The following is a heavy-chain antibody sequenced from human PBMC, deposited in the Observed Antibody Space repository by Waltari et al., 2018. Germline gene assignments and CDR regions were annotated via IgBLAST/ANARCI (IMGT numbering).Heavy chain of an antibody. V-gene: IGHV1-2*06. J-gene: IGHJ4*02. Sequence: QVQLVQSGAEVKKPGASVKDTCKASGQTCTDQYMHWVRQAPGHGLEWMGRITSNCGGTHYAQKFQGRVTMTTDTSLNTVYMELTRLISDDTAVYYCARDFRGGSYHFDYWGQGTLVTVSS. CDR1: GQTCTDQY. D-gene: IGHD1-26*01. CDR3: ARDFRGGSYHFDY. CDR2: ITSNCGGT.